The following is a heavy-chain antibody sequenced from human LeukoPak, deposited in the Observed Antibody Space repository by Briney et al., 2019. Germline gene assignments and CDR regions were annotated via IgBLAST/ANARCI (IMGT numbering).Heavy chain of an antibody. CDR2: ISGSGGST. CDR3: AKAWVYSSSWYGSHWFDP. D-gene: IGHD6-13*01. V-gene: IGHV3-23*01. Sequence: PGGSLRLSCAASGFTFSSYAMSWVRQAPGKGLEWVSAISGSGGSTYYADSVKGRFTISRDNSKNTLYLQMNSLRAEDTAVYYCAKAWVYSSSWYGSHWFDPWGQGTLVTVSS. CDR1: GFTFSSYA. J-gene: IGHJ5*02.